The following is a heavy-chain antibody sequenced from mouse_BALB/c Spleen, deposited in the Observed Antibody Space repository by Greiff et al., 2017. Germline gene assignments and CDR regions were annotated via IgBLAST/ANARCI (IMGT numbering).Heavy chain of an antibody. CDR2: IWAGGST. CDR3: ARDGNIDY. J-gene: IGHJ2*01. Sequence: VQLVESGPGLVAPSQCLSITCTVSGFSLTSYGVYWVRQPLGKGLEWLGVIWAGGSTNYNSALMSRLSISNDNSKSQVFLKMNSLQTNDTAMYCCARDGNIDYWGQGTTLTVSS. V-gene: IGHV2-9*02. CDR1: GFSLTSYG. D-gene: IGHD2-1*01.